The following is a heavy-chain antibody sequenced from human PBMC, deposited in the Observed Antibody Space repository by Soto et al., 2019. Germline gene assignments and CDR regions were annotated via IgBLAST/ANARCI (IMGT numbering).Heavy chain of an antibody. CDR2: IYYSGST. CDR3: ASTPTVTTGFDY. J-gene: IGHJ4*02. Sequence: SETLSLTCTVSGGSISSSSYYWGWIRQPPGKGLEWIGSIYYSGSTYYNPSLKSRVTISVDTSKNQFSLKLSSVTAADTAVYYCASTPTVTTGFDYWGQGTLVTVSS. CDR1: GGSISSSSYY. V-gene: IGHV4-39*01. D-gene: IGHD4-17*01.